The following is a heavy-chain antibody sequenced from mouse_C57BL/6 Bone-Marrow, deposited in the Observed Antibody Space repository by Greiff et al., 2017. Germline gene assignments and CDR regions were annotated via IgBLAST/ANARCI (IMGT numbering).Heavy chain of an antibody. V-gene: IGHV5-17*01. CDR1: GFTFSDYG. D-gene: IGHD1-1*01. CDR3: AKNYYQDN. CDR2: ISSGSSTI. Sequence: EVKVEESGGGLAKPGGSLKLSCAASGFTFSDYGMHWVRQAPEKGLEWVAYISSGSSTIYYADTVKGRFTISRDNAKNTLFLQMTSLRSEDTAMYYCAKNYYQDNWGQGTTLTVSS. J-gene: IGHJ2*01.